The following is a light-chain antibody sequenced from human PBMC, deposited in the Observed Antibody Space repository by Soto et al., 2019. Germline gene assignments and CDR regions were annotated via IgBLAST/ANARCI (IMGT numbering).Light chain of an antibody. CDR2: DAS. Sequence: DIQMTQSPSTLSGSVGDRVTITCRASQTISSWLAWYQQKPGKAPKLLIYDASNLESGVPSRFSGSGSGREFTLTISSLQPDDFATYYCQQYNSYPWTFGQGTKVDIK. J-gene: IGKJ1*01. V-gene: IGKV1-5*01. CDR1: QTISSW. CDR3: QQYNSYPWT.